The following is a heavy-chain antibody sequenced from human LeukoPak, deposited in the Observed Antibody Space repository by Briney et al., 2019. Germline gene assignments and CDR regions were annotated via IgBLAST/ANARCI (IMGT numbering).Heavy chain of an antibody. D-gene: IGHD6-19*01. V-gene: IGHV4-34*01. CDR3: ASRGDSSGCDY. J-gene: IGHJ4*02. CDR1: GGSFSGYY. Sequence: NPSETLSLTCAVYGGSFSGYYWSWIRQPPGKGLEWIGEINHSGSINYNPSLKSRVTISVDTSKNQFSLKLSSVTAADTAVYYCASRGDSSGCDYWGQGTLVTVSS. CDR2: INHSGSI.